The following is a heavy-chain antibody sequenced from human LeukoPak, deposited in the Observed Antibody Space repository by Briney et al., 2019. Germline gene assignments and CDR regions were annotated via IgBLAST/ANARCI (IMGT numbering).Heavy chain of an antibody. Sequence: ASVKVSCKASGYTFIDYYIHWVRQAPGQGLEWMGWINPNSGGTNYAQKFQGRVTMTRDTSISTAYMELSRLRSDDTAVYYCARGSWIQLWATYFDYWGQGPLVPVSS. CDR1: GYTFIDYY. CDR3: ARGSWIQLWATYFDY. D-gene: IGHD5-18*01. CDR2: INPNSGGT. V-gene: IGHV1-2*02. J-gene: IGHJ4*02.